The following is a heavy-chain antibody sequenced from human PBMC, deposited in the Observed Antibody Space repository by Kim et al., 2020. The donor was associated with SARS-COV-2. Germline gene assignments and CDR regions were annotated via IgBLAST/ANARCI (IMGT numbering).Heavy chain of an antibody. CDR3: ARDNGYPDYYFDY. J-gene: IGHJ4*02. D-gene: IGHD5-12*01. Sequence: YTPSLKHRVTISLDTSTRQFCLKLSSVTAADTAVYYCARDNGYPDYYFDYWGQGTLVTVSS. V-gene: IGHV4-59*01.